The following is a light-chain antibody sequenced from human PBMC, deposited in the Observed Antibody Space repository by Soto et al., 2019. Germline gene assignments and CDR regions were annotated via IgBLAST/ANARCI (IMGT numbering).Light chain of an antibody. V-gene: IGKV1-39*01. CDR3: QQSYSSSPIT. J-gene: IGKJ5*01. CDR1: ETISTF. Sequence: IQLTQSASSLPASVGPSATLTCRASETISTFLNWYQHKPGKAPKLLISAASRLQSGVPPRFSGSGSGTDFTPTINSLRPEDFASYYCQQSYSSSPITFGPGTRLEIK. CDR2: AAS.